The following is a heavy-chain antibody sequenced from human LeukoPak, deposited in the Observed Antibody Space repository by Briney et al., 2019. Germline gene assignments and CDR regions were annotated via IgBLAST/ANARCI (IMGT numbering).Heavy chain of an antibody. CDR1: GYTFTGYY. CDR2: INPNSGGT. CDR3: ARVTGIVGASHLPR. V-gene: IGHV1-2*02. Sequence: GASVKVSCKASGYTFTGYYMHWVRQAPGQGLEWMGWINPNSGGTNYAQKFQGRVTMTRDTSISTAYMELSRLRSDDTAVYYCARVTGIVGASHLPRWGQGTLVTVSS. D-gene: IGHD1-26*01. J-gene: IGHJ4*02.